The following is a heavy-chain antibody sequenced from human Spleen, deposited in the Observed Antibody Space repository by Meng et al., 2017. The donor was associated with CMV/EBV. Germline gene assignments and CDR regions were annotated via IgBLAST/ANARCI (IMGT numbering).Heavy chain of an antibody. CDR2: IDWDDDK. V-gene: IGHV2-70D*14. CDR1: GFSLSTRPMR. D-gene: IGHD4-17*01. J-gene: IGHJ3*01. Sequence: SGPTLVKPTQTLTLTCTFSGFSLSTRPMRLSWIRQPPGKALEWLARIDWDDDKFYSTSLKTRLTISKDTSKNQVVLTMTNMDPVDTATYYCARLGLPDDSGDYFEVFDVWGQGTMVTVSS. CDR3: ARLGLPDDSGDYFEVFDV.